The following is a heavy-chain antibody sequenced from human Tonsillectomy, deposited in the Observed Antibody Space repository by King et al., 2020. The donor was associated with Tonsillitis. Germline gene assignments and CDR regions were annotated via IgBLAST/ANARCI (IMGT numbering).Heavy chain of an antibody. V-gene: IGHV4-31*01. Sequence: PLQESGPGLVKPAQTLSLNCTVSGGHITSDGYYWSWIRQHPGKGLEWIGNIYYSGSTYYNPSLKSLVTISVDTSKNEFSLKLNSVTAADTAVYYCARGDGYYFDYWGQGTLVTVSS. CDR1: GGHITSDGYY. CDR3: ARGDGYYFDY. CDR2: IYYSGST. D-gene: IGHD5-24*01. J-gene: IGHJ4*02.